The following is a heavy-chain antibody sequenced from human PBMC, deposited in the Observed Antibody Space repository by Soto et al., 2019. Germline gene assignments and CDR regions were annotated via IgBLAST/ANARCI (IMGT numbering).Heavy chain of an antibody. D-gene: IGHD5-12*01. J-gene: IGHJ4*02. Sequence: ASVKVSRKASGGTFSSYAISWVRQAPGQGLGWMGGIIPIFGTANYAQKFQGRVTITADESTSTAYMELSSLRSEDTAVYYCARTHGGYSGYGPFDYWGQGTLVTVSS. CDR3: ARTHGGYSGYGPFDY. V-gene: IGHV1-69*13. CDR1: GGTFSSYA. CDR2: IIPIFGTA.